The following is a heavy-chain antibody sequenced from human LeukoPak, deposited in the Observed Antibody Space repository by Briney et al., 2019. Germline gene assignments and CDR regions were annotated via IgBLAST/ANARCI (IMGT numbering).Heavy chain of an antibody. D-gene: IGHD3-10*01. Sequence: PGGSLRLSCAASGFTFSSYWMNWVRQAPGKGLEWVANVKPDGSEKYYVDSVEGRFTISRDNAKNSLYLQMNSLRAEDTALYYCAKDIFTMVRGAIDYWGRGTLVTVSS. CDR1: GFTFSSYW. CDR3: AKDIFTMVRGAIDY. J-gene: IGHJ4*02. V-gene: IGHV3-7*03. CDR2: VKPDGSEK.